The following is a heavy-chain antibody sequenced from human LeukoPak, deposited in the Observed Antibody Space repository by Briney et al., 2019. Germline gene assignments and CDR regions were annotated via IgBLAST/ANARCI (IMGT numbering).Heavy chain of an antibody. CDR2: IYYSGST. V-gene: IGHV4-31*11. CDR3: ARVLFWGDSRAFDI. D-gene: IGHD3-3*01. CDR1: GGSISSGGYY. J-gene: IGHJ3*02. Sequence: PSETLSLTCAVSGGSISSGGYYWSWIRQHPGKGLEWIGYIYYSGSTYYNPSLKSRVTISVDTSKNQFSLKLSSVTAADTAVYYCARVLFWGDSRAFDIWGQGTRVTVSS.